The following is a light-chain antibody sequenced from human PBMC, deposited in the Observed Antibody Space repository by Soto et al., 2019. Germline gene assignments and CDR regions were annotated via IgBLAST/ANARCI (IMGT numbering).Light chain of an antibody. V-gene: IGLV2-14*01. J-gene: IGLJ3*02. CDR1: SSDVGGYNY. Sequence: QSVLTQPASVSGSPGQSITISCTGTSSDVGGYNYVSWYQQHPGKAPRLMISEVNNRPSGVSNRFSGSKSGNTASLTISGLLAEDEADYYCSSYTRSTSWVFGGGTKLTVL. CDR3: SSYTRSTSWV. CDR2: EVN.